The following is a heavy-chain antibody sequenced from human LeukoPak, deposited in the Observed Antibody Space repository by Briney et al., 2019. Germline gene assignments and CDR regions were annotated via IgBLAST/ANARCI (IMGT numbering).Heavy chain of an antibody. D-gene: IGHD6-19*01. CDR3: ARYYIAVAGREDFDY. CDR2: ISAYNGNT. Sequence: ASVKVSCKASGYTFTSYGISWVRQAPGQGLEWMGWISAYNGNTNYAQKPQGRVTMTTDTSTSTAYMELRSLRSDDTAVYYCARYYIAVAGREDFDYWGQGTLVTVSS. J-gene: IGHJ4*02. V-gene: IGHV1-18*01. CDR1: GYTFTSYG.